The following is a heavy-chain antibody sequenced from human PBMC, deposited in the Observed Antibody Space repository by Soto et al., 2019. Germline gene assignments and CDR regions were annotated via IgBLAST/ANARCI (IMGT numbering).Heavy chain of an antibody. V-gene: IGHV1-69*06. CDR1: GGTFSSYA. CDR3: ARDRREYRRSPDAFHI. J-gene: IGHJ3*02. CDR2: IIPIFGTA. D-gene: IGHD6-6*01. Sequence: SVKVSCKASGGTFSSYAIGWVRQAPGQGLEWMGGIIPIFGTANYAQKFQGRVTITEDKSTSTAYMELSSLRSEDTAVYYCARDRREYRRSPDAFHIWGQGTMVTGSS.